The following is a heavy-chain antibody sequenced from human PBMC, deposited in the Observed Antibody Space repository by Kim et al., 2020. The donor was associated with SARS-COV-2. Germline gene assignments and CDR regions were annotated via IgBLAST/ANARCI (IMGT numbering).Heavy chain of an antibody. Sequence: SETLSLTCSVSGISISSYYWSLIRQPPGKGLEWIGYIYYTGSANYNPSLRSRVTISVDTSKNQFSLKLSSVTAADTAVYYCAGTARSANFDYWGRGALVTFTS. J-gene: IGHJ4*02. D-gene: IGHD3-3*01. CDR3: AGTARSANFDY. CDR1: GISISSYY. CDR2: IYYTGSA. V-gene: IGHV4-59*08.